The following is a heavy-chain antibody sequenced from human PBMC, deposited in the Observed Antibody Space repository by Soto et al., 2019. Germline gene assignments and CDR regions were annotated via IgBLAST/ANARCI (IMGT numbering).Heavy chain of an antibody. V-gene: IGHV3-33*01. CDR2: IWDDGSNN. CDR1: GFTFSSYG. D-gene: IGHD2-2*01. J-gene: IGHJ6*02. CDR3: ARAGYCTSTSQCPFYYGMDV. Sequence: QVRLVESGGGVVQPGRSLKLSCAASGFTFSSYGMHWVRQAPGKGLEWVAVIWDDGSNNRYADSVKGRFTISRDNSKNTLYLQMNSLRAEDTAVHFCARAGYCTSTSQCPFYYGMDVWGQGTTVTVSS.